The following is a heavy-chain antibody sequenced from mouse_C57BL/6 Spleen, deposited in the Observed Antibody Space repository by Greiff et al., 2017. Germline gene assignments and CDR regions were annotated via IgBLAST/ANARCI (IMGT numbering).Heavy chain of an antibody. J-gene: IGHJ2*01. Sequence: EVQLQQSGPELVKPGASVKISCKASGYTFTDYYMNWVKQSHGKSLEWIGDINPNNGGTSYNQKFKGKATLTVDKSSSTAYMELRSLTSEDSAVYDCARLGDYDEGYWGQGNTLTGSS. CDR1: GYTFTDYY. CDR2: INPNNGGT. CDR3: ARLGDYDEGY. V-gene: IGHV1-26*01. D-gene: IGHD2-4*01.